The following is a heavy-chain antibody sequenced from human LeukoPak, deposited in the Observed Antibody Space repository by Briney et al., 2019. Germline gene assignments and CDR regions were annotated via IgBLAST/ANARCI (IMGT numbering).Heavy chain of an antibody. CDR2: ILYDGSNK. CDR3: AKDNWNDGAIDY. D-gene: IGHD1-1*01. CDR1: GFTFSSYG. V-gene: IGHV3-30*18. Sequence: PGGSLRLSCAASGFTFSSYGMHWVRQAPVKGLEWVAVILYDGSNKYYADSVKGRFTISRDNSKNTLYLQMNSLRAEDTAVYYCAKDNWNDGAIDYWGQGTLVTVSS. J-gene: IGHJ4*02.